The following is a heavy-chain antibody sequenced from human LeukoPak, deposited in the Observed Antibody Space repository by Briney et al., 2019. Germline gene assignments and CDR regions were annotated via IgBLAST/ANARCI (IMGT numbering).Heavy chain of an antibody. J-gene: IGHJ4*02. CDR3: ARGGGGATTFDY. CDR2: IYYSGST. CDR1: GGSITSYY. Sequence: PSETLSLTCTVSGGSITSYYWSWIRQPPGKGLKWIGYIYYSGSTNYNPSLKSRVTISVDTSKNQFSLKLSSVTAADTAVYCCARGGGGATTFDYWGQGTLVTVSS. D-gene: IGHD1-26*01. V-gene: IGHV4-59*01.